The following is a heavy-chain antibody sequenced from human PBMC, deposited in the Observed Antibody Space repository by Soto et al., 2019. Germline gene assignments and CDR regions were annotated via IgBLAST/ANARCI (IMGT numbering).Heavy chain of an antibody. D-gene: IGHD3-16*02. J-gene: IGHJ4*02. Sequence: SVKVSCKASGGTFSSYAISWVRQAPGQGLDWMGGIIPIFGTANYAQKFQGRVTITADESTSTAYMELSSLRSEDTAVYYCASARRLGELSLYLRYYFDYWGQGTLVTVSS. CDR3: ASARRLGELSLYLRYYFDY. CDR2: IIPIFGTA. CDR1: GGTFSSYA. V-gene: IGHV1-69*13.